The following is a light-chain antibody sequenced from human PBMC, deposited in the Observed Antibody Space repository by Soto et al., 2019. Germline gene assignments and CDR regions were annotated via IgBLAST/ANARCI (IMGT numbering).Light chain of an antibody. CDR3: LQDYRYPYT. J-gene: IGKJ2*01. V-gene: IGKV1-6*01. CDR2: SAS. Sequence: AIQMTQSPSSLSAFVGDRVTITCRASQGIRNDLVWYQQRPGKAPKILIYSASSLQSGVPSRFSGRGSDTDFTLTINSLQPEDFATYYCLQDYRYPYTFGQGTKLEIK. CDR1: QGIRND.